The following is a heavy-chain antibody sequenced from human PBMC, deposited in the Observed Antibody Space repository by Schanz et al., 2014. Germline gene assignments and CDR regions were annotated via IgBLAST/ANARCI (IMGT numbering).Heavy chain of an antibody. CDR1: GFTFRNYV. J-gene: IGHJ3*02. Sequence: EVQLLESGGGLVQPGGSLRLSCAASGFTFRNYVMTWVRQAPGKGLEWVSGLSASGGHTYYADSVKGRFTISRDNSKNTVYLEMNNVRVDDTAVYYCAKGVGGGLLLGSTFDNWGQGTMXTVTS. D-gene: IGHD3-16*01. V-gene: IGHV3-23*01. CDR3: AKGVGGGLLLGSTFDN. CDR2: LSASGGHT.